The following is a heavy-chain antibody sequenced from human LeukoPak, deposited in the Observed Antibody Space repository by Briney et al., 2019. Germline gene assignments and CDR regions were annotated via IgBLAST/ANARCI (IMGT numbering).Heavy chain of an antibody. Sequence: PAGALRLSCAASGFTFSSYATSWVRQAPGTGLEWFSAISGSGGSTYYADSVKGRFTISRDNSRNTLYLQMNSLRAEDTAVYYCAKRAGYNSNYFDYWGQGTLVTVSS. CDR1: GFTFSSYA. CDR2: ISGSGGST. V-gene: IGHV3-23*01. J-gene: IGHJ4*02. CDR3: AKRAGYNSNYFDY. D-gene: IGHD5-24*01.